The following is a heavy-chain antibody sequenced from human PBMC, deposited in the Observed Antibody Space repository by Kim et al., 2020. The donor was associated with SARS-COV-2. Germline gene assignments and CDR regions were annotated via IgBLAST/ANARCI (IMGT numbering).Heavy chain of an antibody. CDR2: IGSSSSYI. CDR1: GFTFSDFS. CDR3: ARGLPTNIVRGEPTGG. J-gene: IGHJ4*02. Sequence: GGSLRLSCAASGFTFSDFSMNWVRQAPGKGLEWVSSIGSSSSYIFYADSVKGRFTISRDNAKNSVYLQMNSLRAEDTAVYFCARGLPTNIVRGEPTGGWGQGTLVTVSS. V-gene: IGHV3-21*01. D-gene: IGHD3-10*01.